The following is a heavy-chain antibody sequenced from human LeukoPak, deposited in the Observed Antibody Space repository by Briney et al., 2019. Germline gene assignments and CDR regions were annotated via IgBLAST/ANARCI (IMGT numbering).Heavy chain of an antibody. CDR3: AREGAATVVRFRYFDY. D-gene: IGHD4-23*01. V-gene: IGHV3-11*06. CDR1: GFTFSDYY. Sequence: GGSLRLSCAASGFTFSDYYMSWIRQAPGKGLEWVSPISSSSSYIYYADSVKGRFTISRDNAKNSLYLQMNSLRAEDTAVYYCAREGAATVVRFRYFDYWGQGTLVTVSS. J-gene: IGHJ4*02. CDR2: ISSSSSYI.